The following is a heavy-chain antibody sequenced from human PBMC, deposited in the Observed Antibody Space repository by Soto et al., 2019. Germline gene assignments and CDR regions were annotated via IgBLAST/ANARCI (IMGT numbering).Heavy chain of an antibody. J-gene: IGHJ4*02. CDR3: ASGRHYDILGFDY. CDR2: INHSGST. D-gene: IGHD3-9*01. CDR1: GGSFSGYY. Sequence: SETLSLTCAIYGGSFSGYYWSWIRQPPGKGLEWIGEINHSGSTNYNPSLKSRVTISVDTSKNQFSLKLSSVTAADTAVYYCASGRHYDILGFDYWGQGTLVTVSS. V-gene: IGHV4-34*01.